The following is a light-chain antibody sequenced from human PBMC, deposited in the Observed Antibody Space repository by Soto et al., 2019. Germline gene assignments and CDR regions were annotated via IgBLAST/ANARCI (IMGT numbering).Light chain of an antibody. Sequence: EIVLTQSPGTLSLSPGERATLSCRASQSVSSNYLAWYQQKPGQAPRLLIYGASSRATGIPDRFSGSGSGTEFTLTISRLEPEDFAVYYCQQYGSSPTFGQGTKLEIK. CDR2: GAS. CDR3: QQYGSSPT. V-gene: IGKV3-20*01. CDR1: QSVSSNY. J-gene: IGKJ2*01.